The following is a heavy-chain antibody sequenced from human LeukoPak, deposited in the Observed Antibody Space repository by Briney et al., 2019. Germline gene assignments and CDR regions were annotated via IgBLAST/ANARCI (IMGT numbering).Heavy chain of an antibody. V-gene: IGHV1-18*01. D-gene: IGHD2-2*01. CDR1: GYTFTSYG. Sequence: ASVKVSCKASGYTFTSYGISWVRQAPGQGLEWMGWISAYNGNTNYAQKLQGGVTMTTDTSTSTAYMELRSLRSDDTAVYYCARVIFVVVPAAMGGGNNWFDPWGQGTLVTVSS. CDR3: ARVIFVVVPAAMGGGNNWFDP. J-gene: IGHJ5*02. CDR2: ISAYNGNT.